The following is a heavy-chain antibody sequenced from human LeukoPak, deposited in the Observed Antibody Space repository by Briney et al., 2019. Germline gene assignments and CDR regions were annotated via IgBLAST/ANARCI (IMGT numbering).Heavy chain of an antibody. CDR1: GYTFTSYY. CDR3: ARGGNPLYGLDC. V-gene: IGHV1-46*01. Sequence: ASVKVSCKASGYTFTSYYIHWVRQAPGQGLEWMGIINPRSSSTTYAQKFQGRVTMTRDTSTSTVYMELSSLRSGDTAVYYCARGGNPLYGLDCWGQGTLVTVSS. CDR2: INPRSSST. D-gene: IGHD1-14*01. J-gene: IGHJ4*02.